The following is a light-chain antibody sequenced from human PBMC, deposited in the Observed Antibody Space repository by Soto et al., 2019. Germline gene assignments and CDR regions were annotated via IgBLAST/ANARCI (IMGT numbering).Light chain of an antibody. Sequence: DIQLTQSPSFLSASVGDRVTITCRASQGISSYLAWYQQKPGKAPKLLIYAASTLQSGVPSRFSGSGSGTEFTLTISSLQPEDFATYYCQQLNSYRLTFGQGTRREIK. CDR2: AAS. CDR1: QGISSY. J-gene: IGKJ5*01. CDR3: QQLNSYRLT. V-gene: IGKV1-9*01.